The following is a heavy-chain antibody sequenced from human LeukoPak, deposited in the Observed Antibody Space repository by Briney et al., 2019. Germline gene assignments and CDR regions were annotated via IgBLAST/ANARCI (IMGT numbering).Heavy chain of an antibody. J-gene: IGHJ4*02. D-gene: IGHD6-19*01. V-gene: IGHV4-39*07. Sequence: SETLSLTCTVSGDSFSSVTDYWAWIRQPPGKGLEWIASGDYSGGKYYNPSLESRVATSTDMSKSQISLKLTSVTGADTAVYYCAGERGEEYSSGWYKTNFFDNWGQGIRVTVSS. CDR2: GDYSGGK. CDR1: GDSFSSVTDY. CDR3: AGERGEEYSSGWYKTNFFDN.